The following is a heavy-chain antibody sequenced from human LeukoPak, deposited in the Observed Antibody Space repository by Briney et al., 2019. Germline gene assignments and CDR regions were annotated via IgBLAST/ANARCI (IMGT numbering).Heavy chain of an antibody. CDR2: ISGGGDSA. CDR1: GFTFSDYA. J-gene: IGHJ4*02. V-gene: IGHV3-23*01. Sequence: GGSLRLSCAASGFTFSDYAMTWVRQTPGKGLEWVSVISGGGDSADYADSMKGRFTTSRDNSKNTLYLQMNSLRAEDTALYYCAKLGCTGTFCYANYWGQGTLVTVSS. CDR3: AKLGCTGTFCYANY. D-gene: IGHD2-2*01.